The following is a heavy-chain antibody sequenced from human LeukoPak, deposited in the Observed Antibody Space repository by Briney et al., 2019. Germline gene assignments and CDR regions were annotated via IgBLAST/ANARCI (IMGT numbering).Heavy chain of an antibody. D-gene: IGHD2-2*02. CDR1: GFTFSSYW. CDR2: IKQDGSEK. Sequence: GGSLRLSCAASGFTFSSYWMSWVRQAPGKGLEWVANIKQDGSEKYYVDSVKGRFTISRDNAKNSLYLQMSSLRAEDTAVYYCARRCSSTSCYNGGSNWFDPWGQGTLVTVSS. V-gene: IGHV3-7*01. J-gene: IGHJ5*02. CDR3: ARRCSSTSCYNGGSNWFDP.